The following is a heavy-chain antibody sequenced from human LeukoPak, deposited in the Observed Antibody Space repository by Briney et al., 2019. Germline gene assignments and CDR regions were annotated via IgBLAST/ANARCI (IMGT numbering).Heavy chain of an antibody. CDR1: GGSFSGYY. CDR2: IYLSGNT. D-gene: IGHD1-1*01. CDR3: ARTPPTYAFDI. J-gene: IGHJ3*02. V-gene: IGHV4-30-2*01. Sequence: SETLSLTCAVYGGSFSGYYWSWIRQPPGKGLEWIGYIYLSGNTYYNPSLKSRVTISVDRSKNQFSLKLSSVTAADTAVYYCARTPPTYAFDIWGQGTMVTVSS.